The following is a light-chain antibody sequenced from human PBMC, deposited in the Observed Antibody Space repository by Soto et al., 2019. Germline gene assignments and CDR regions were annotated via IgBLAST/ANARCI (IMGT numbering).Light chain of an antibody. CDR3: QHYGGLWT. Sequence: DLQMTQSPSTLSPSIGDRISISCRASQSIGNRLAWYQQKPGTAPKVLIYDASTLESGVPSRFSGSGSGTNFILTIGSLQPDDFATYYCQHYGGLWTFGLGTKVEIK. V-gene: IGKV1-5*01. J-gene: IGKJ1*01. CDR1: QSIGNR. CDR2: DAS.